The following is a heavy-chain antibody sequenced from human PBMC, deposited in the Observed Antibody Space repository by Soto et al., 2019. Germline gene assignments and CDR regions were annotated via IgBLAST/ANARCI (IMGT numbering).Heavy chain of an antibody. Sequence: PSETLSLTCTVSGGSISSYYWSWIRQPPGKGLEWIGYIYYSGSTNYNPSLKSRVTISVDTSKNQFSLKLSSVTAADTAVYYCARGLWESWEIATTLSYWGQGTLVTVSS. CDR2: IYYSGST. D-gene: IGHD3-16*01. CDR3: ARGLWESWEIATTLSY. CDR1: GGSISSYY. V-gene: IGHV4-59*01. J-gene: IGHJ4*02.